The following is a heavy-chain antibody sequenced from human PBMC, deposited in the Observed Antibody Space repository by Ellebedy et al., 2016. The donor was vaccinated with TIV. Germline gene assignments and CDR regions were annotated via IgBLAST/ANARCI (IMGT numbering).Heavy chain of an antibody. D-gene: IGHD2-15*01. V-gene: IGHV3-7*01. CDR3: AREVVGGQGDMDV. Sequence: PGGSLRLSCAASGFTFSSYWMTWVRQAPGKGLEWVANIKKDGSEKYYVDSVKGRFTISRDNAKNSLYLQMNSLRAEDTAVYYCAREVVGGQGDMDVWGQGTTVTVSS. CDR2: IKKDGSEK. J-gene: IGHJ6*02. CDR1: GFTFSSYW.